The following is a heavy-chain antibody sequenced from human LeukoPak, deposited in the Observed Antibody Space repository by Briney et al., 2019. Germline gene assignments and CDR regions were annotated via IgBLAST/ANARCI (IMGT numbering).Heavy chain of an antibody. CDR2: INHSGST. CDR1: GGSFSGYY. V-gene: IGHV4-34*01. J-gene: IGHJ4*02. D-gene: IGHD3-16*01. Sequence: PSETLSLTCAVYGGSFSGYYWSWIRQPPGKGLEWIGEINHSGSTNYNPSLKSRVTISVDTSKNQFSLKLRSVTAADTAVYYCARGSDYAGAFDYWGQGTLVTVSS. CDR3: ARGSDYAGAFDY.